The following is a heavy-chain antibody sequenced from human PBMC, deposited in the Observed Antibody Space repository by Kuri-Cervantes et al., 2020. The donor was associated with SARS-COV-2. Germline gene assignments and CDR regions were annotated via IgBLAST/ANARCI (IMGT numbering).Heavy chain of an antibody. CDR2: ISGSGGST. D-gene: IGHD2-15*01. J-gene: IGHJ4*02. V-gene: IGHV3-23*01. Sequence: GGSLRLSCAASGFTFSSYAMSWVRQAPGKGLEWVSAISGSGGSTYYADSVKGRFTISRDNSKNTLYLQMNSLRVEDTAVYYCAKDPHGIVVVVAAIDQWGQGTLVTVSS. CDR1: GFTFSSYA. CDR3: AKDPHGIVVVVAAIDQ.